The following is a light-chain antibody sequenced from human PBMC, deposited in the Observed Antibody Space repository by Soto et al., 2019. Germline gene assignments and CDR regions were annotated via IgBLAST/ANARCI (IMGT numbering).Light chain of an antibody. V-gene: IGLV2-18*02. Sequence: QSALTQPPSVSGSPGQSVTISCTGTSTDFVSYNRVSWYQQPPGTAPKLMIYEVSKRPSGVPDRFSGSKSGNTASLTISGLQAEDEADYYCSSYTSSSTLYVFGTGTKLTVL. CDR1: STDFVSYNR. CDR2: EVS. CDR3: SSYTSSSTLYV. J-gene: IGLJ1*01.